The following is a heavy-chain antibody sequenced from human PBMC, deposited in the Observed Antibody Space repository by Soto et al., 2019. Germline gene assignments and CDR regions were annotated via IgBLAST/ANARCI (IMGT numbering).Heavy chain of an antibody. CDR3: AGGGDYGSPMDV. D-gene: IGHD4-17*01. CDR1: GFTFSSYS. Sequence: EVQLVESGGGLVKPGGSLRLSCAASGFTFSSYSMNWVRQAPGKGLEWVSSISSSSSYIYYADSVKGRFTISRENVNNPLYVQMNSVRAEDTAVYYCAGGGDYGSPMDVWGQGTTVTVSS. J-gene: IGHJ6*02. CDR2: ISSSSSYI. V-gene: IGHV3-21*01.